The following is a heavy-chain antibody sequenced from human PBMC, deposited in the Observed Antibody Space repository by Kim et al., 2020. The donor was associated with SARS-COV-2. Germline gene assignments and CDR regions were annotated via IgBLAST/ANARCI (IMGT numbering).Heavy chain of an antibody. D-gene: IGHD2-15*01. CDR3: AKDMYCSGGSCYPAGSWFDP. J-gene: IGHJ5*02. Sequence: RFTISRDNSKNSLYLQMNSLRTEDTALYYCAKDMYCSGGSCYPAGSWFDPWGQGTLVTVSS. V-gene: IGHV3-43*01.